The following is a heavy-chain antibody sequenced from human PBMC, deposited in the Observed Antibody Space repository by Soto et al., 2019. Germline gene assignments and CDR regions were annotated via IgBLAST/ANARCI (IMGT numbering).Heavy chain of an antibody. Sequence: PGGSLRLSCAASGFTFSSYAMSWVRQAPGKGLERVSAISGSGGSTYYADSVKGRFTISRDISKNTLSLQMNSLRAEDTAVYYCAKALGAPDFWSGYYFDYWGQGTLVTVSS. CDR3: AKALGAPDFWSGYYFDY. CDR2: ISGSGGST. D-gene: IGHD3-3*01. V-gene: IGHV3-23*01. J-gene: IGHJ4*02. CDR1: GFTFSSYA.